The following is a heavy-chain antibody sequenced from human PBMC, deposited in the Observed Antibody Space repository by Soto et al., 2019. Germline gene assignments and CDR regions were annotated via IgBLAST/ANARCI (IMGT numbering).Heavy chain of an antibody. D-gene: IGHD2-8*01. CDR3: ARVIRAVGVPFDY. J-gene: IGHJ4*02. CDR2: IYHSGST. Sequence: QVQLQESGSGLVKPSETLSLTCNVSGGSLKTYNWSWIRKPPGKGLEWIGYIYHSGSTNYNPSLQSRATISLDTSNNQFSLRVSSVTPADTAVYYCARVIRAVGVPFDYWGQGTLVTVSS. CDR1: GGSLKTYN. V-gene: IGHV4-59*01.